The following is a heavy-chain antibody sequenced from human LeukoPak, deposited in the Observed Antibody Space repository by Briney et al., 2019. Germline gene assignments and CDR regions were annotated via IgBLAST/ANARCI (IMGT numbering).Heavy chain of an antibody. CDR2: IYHSGST. V-gene: IGHV4-30-2*01. CDR1: GGSISSGGYY. J-gene: IGHJ4*02. Sequence: PSQTLSLTCTVSGGSISSGGYYWSWIRQPPGKGLEWIGYIYHSGSTYYNPSLKSRVTISVDRSKNQFSLKLSSVTAADTAVYCCARERTWPGVADYWGQGTLVTVSS. CDR3: ARERTWPGVADY. D-gene: IGHD3-3*01.